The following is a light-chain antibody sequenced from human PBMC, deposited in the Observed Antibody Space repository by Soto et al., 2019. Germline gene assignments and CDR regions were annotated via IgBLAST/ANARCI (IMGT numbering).Light chain of an antibody. CDR1: QSVSSSY. J-gene: IGKJ5*01. V-gene: IGKV3-20*01. Sequence: ELVLTQSPGTLSLSPGERATLSCRAGQSVSSSYLAWYQQKPGQAPRLLIYGASNRDTGIPDRFSGSGSGTDFTLTISRLEPEDFAVYYCQQFGSSPITFGQGTRLEIK. CDR3: QQFGSSPIT. CDR2: GAS.